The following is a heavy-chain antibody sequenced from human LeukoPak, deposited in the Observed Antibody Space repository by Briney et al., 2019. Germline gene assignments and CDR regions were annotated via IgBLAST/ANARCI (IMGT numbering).Heavy chain of an antibody. J-gene: IGHJ3*02. CDR2: IIPILGIA. Sequence: ASVKVSCKASGGTFSSYAISWLRQAPGQGLEWMGRIIPILGIANYAQKFQGRVTITADKSTSTAYMELSSLRSEDTAVYYCARVYGADDAFDIWGQGTMVTVSS. CDR3: ARVYGADDAFDI. CDR1: GGTFSSYA. V-gene: IGHV1-69*04. D-gene: IGHD4-17*01.